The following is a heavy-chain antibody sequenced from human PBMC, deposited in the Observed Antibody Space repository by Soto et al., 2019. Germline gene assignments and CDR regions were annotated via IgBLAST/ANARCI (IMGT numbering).Heavy chain of an antibody. CDR2: IIPIFGTA. Sequence: GASVKVSCKASGGAFSSYAISWVRQAPGQGLEWMGGIIPIFGTANYAQKFQGRVTITADESTSTAYMELSSLRSEDTAVYYCASESGSIPPPPHYYGMDVWGQGTTVTVSS. D-gene: IGHD1-26*01. V-gene: IGHV1-69*13. J-gene: IGHJ6*02. CDR1: GGAFSSYA. CDR3: ASESGSIPPPPHYYGMDV.